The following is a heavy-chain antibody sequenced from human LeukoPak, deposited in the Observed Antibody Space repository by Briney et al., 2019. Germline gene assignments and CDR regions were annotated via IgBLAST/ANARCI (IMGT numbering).Heavy chain of an antibody. CDR1: GFXFSSYS. Sequence: PGGSLRLSCVASGFXFSSYSMNWVRQAPGKGLEWVSYISSSSTIYHADSVKGRFTISRDNANNSLYLQMNSLRDEDTAVYYCARDLTPSVWGQGTLVTVSS. V-gene: IGHV3-48*02. CDR2: ISSSSTI. CDR3: ARDLTPSV. J-gene: IGHJ4*02.